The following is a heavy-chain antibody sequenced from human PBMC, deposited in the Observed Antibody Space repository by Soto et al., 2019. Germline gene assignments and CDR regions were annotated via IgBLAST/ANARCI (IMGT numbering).Heavy chain of an antibody. Sequence: LETLSLTCTVSGCSISSHYGRWIRQPPGKGLEWIGYIYYSGSTNYNPSHKSRVTISVDTSKNQFSLKLSSVTAADTVVYCCARAQIYYYGMDVWGQGTTVTVSS. CDR2: IYYSGST. J-gene: IGHJ6*02. V-gene: IGHV4-59*11. CDR3: ARAQIYYYGMDV. CDR1: GCSISSHY.